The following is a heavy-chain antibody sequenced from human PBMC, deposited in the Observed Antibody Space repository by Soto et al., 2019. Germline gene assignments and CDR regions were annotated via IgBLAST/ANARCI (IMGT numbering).Heavy chain of an antibody. CDR2: ISSDGSNS. J-gene: IGHJ5*02. D-gene: IGHD5-12*01. V-gene: IGHV3-30-3*01. CDR3: ERDPDNGYHRGWFAP. CDR1: GFTFGMYA. Sequence: PGGSLRLACAASGFTFGMYAMHWVRQAPGKGPEWVAGISSDGSNSHYADSVKGRLTISRDNSKNTVYLQVNSLRVEETAIYYCERDPDNGYHRGWFAPWGQGTLVTVSS.